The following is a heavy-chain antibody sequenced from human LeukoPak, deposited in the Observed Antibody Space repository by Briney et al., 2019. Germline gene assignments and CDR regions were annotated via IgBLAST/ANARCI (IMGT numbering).Heavy chain of an antibody. CDR3: AKAVAATGHYYFGMDV. Sequence: GGSLRLSCTASGFTFSSYGIHWVRQAPGKGLEWVAVIWFDGSNRYYADSVKGRLTISRDNSKSTLSLQMNSLRAEDTAVYYCAKAVAATGHYYFGMDVWGQGTTVTVSS. D-gene: IGHD6-19*01. CDR1: GFTFSSYG. J-gene: IGHJ6*02. CDR2: IWFDGSNR. V-gene: IGHV3-33*06.